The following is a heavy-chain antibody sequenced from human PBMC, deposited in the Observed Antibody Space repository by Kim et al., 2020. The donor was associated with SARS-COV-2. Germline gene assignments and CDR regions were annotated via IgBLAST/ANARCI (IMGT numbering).Heavy chain of an antibody. J-gene: IGHJ6*03. CDR2: MNPNSGNT. CDR3: VRVRIEVQGVIILVPYYYYYLDV. Sequence: ASVKVSCKASGYTFTSYDINWVRQATGQGLEWMGWMNPNSGNTGYAQKFQGRVTMTRNTSISTAYMELSSLRSEDTAVYYCVRVRIEVQGVIILVPYYYYYLDVWGQGTTVTVSS. CDR1: GYTFTSYD. V-gene: IGHV1-8*01. D-gene: IGHD3-10*01.